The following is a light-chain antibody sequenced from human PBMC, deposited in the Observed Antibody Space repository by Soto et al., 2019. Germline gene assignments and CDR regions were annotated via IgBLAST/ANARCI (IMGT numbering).Light chain of an antibody. V-gene: IGKV3-15*01. CDR3: QQYHNWPPQYT. CDR1: QTVASN. Sequence: EIVMTQSPAILSLSPGEIATLSCRASQTVASNLAWYQQKPGQAPRLLIHGASTRATGVSARFSGSGSGTEFTLTISSLQSEDFAVYYCQQYHNWPPQYTFGQGTKLQIK. CDR2: GAS. J-gene: IGKJ2*01.